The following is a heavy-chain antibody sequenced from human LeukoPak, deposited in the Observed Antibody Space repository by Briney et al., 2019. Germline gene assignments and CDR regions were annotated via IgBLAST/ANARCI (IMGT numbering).Heavy chain of an antibody. J-gene: IGHJ4*02. CDR2: IYFSGNT. Sequence: SKTLSLTCTVSGDSIRSSAYYWGWIRRPPGKGLQRIGSIYFSGNTNYNPSLKSRVTISVDTSKNQFSLKLSSVTAADTAVYYCARQRGYSGYEFWGQGTLVTVSS. CDR1: GDSIRSSAYY. CDR3: ARQRGYSGYEF. D-gene: IGHD5-12*01. V-gene: IGHV4-39*07.